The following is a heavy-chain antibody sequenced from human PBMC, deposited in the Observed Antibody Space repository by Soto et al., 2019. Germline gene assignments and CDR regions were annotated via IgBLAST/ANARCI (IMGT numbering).Heavy chain of an antibody. CDR2: IYYSGST. CDR3: ARGGGLYDFWSGYPNWPPYGMDV. J-gene: IGHJ6*02. CDR1: GGSISSYY. Sequence: SEPLSLTCTVSGGSISSYYWSWIRQPPGKGLEWIGYIYYSGSTNYNPSLKSRVTISVDTSKNQFSLKLSSVTAADTAVYYCARGGGLYDFWSGYPNWPPYGMDVWGQGTTVTVSS. D-gene: IGHD3-3*01. V-gene: IGHV4-59*01.